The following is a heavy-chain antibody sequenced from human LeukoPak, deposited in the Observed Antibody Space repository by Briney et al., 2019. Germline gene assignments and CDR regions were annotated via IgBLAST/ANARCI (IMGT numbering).Heavy chain of an antibody. CDR1: GYSLTELS. V-gene: IGHV1-24*01. D-gene: IGHD3-10*01. CDR2: FDPEAGET. J-gene: IGHJ4*02. CDR3: ATGWPRGYGSGSYYDY. Sequence: ASVKDSCKVSGYSLTELSMHWVRQTPGKGLEWMGGFDPEAGETIYAQKFQGRVTMTEDTSTDTAYMELSSLRSEDTAVYYCATGWPRGYGSGSYYDYWGQGTLVTVSS.